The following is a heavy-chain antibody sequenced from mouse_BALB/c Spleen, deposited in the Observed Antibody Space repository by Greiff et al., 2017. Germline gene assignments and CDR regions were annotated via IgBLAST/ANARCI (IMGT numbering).Heavy chain of an antibody. V-gene: IGHV5-12-2*01. Sequence: EVMVVESGGGLVQPGGSLKLSCAASGFTFSSYTMSWVRQTPEKRLEWVAYISNGGGSTYYPDTVKGRFTISRDNAKNTLYLQMSSLKSEDTAMYYCARGDYFDYWGQGTTLTVSS. CDR3: ARGDYFDY. D-gene: IGHD2-13*01. CDR2: ISNGGGST. J-gene: IGHJ2*01. CDR1: GFTFSSYT.